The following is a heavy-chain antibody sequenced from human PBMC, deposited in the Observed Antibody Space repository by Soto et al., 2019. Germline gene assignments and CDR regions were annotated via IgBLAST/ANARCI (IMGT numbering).Heavy chain of an antibody. D-gene: IGHD6-6*01. Sequence: GRSLRLSCAASGFTFSIYGMHWVRQAPGKGLEWVAVIWYDGSNKYYADSVKGRFTISRDNSKNTLYLQMNSLRAEDTAVYYCARDLWGYSSSSGFDYWGQGTLVTVSS. CDR1: GFTFSIYG. CDR2: IWYDGSNK. V-gene: IGHV3-33*01. CDR3: ARDLWGYSSSSGFDY. J-gene: IGHJ4*02.